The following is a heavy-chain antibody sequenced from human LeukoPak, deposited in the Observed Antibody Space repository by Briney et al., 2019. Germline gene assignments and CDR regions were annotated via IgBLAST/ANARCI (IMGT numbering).Heavy chain of an antibody. CDR1: GYTFTSYD. CDR2: MNPNSGNT. J-gene: IGHJ4*02. CDR3: ARGRKERVTMIVVVTKGIYFDY. Sequence: ASAKVSCKASGYTFTSYDINWVRQATGQGLEWMGWMNPNSGNTGYAQKFQGRVTMTRNTSISTAYMELSSLRSEDTAVYYCARGRKERVTMIVVVTKGIYFDYWGQGTLVTVSS. D-gene: IGHD3-22*01. V-gene: IGHV1-8*01.